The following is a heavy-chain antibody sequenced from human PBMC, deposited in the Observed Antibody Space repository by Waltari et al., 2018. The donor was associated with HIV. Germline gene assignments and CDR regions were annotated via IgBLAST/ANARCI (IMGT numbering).Heavy chain of an antibody. J-gene: IGHJ4*02. CDR2: IHYSGGP. CDR1: GDFISTYH. Sequence: QLQLQESGPGLVKPSETLSLTCTVSGDFISTYHWTWVRQAPGKGLGWIGYIHYSGGPTYNPSLKSRVTISLDTSRNQFSLRLSSVTAADTAVYFCATGGSYYARMLWGQGTLVTVTS. V-gene: IGHV4-59*01. CDR3: ATGGSYYARML. D-gene: IGHD1-26*01.